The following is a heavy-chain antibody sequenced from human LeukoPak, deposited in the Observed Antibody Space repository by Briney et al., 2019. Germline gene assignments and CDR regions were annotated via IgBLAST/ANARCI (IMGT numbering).Heavy chain of an antibody. CDR3: AKDILAAGLFFDY. V-gene: IGHV3-11*01. J-gene: IGHJ4*02. CDR1: GFIFSDYY. Sequence: PGRSLRLSCAASGFIFSDYYMGWVRQAPGKGLEWVSYISNKGSSSTTYYADSVKGRFTISRDDAQNSLYLQMNSLRADDTAVYYCAKDILAAGLFFDYWGQGILVTVSS. CDR2: ISNKGSSSTT. D-gene: IGHD6-13*01.